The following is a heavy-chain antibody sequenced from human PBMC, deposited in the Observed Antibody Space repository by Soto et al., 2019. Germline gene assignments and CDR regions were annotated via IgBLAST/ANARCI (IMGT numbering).Heavy chain of an antibody. J-gene: IGHJ4*02. D-gene: IGHD6-13*01. CDR1: GFTFSSYA. Sequence: AGGSLRLSCAASGFTFSSYAMSWVRQAPGKGLEWVSAISGSGGSTYYADSVKGRFTISRDNSKNTLYLQMNSLRAEDTAVYYCAKDPVAAAGTLLPLDYWGQGTLVTVSS. CDR2: ISGSGGST. CDR3: AKDPVAAAGTLLPLDY. V-gene: IGHV3-23*01.